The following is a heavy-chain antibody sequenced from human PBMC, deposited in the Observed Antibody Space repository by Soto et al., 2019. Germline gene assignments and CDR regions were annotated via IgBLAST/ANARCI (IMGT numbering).Heavy chain of an antibody. V-gene: IGHV1-69*01. CDR3: ARAVGYCSSTSCYSLYYYDYCMDV. D-gene: IGHD2-2*01. J-gene: IGHJ6*02. Sequence: GLEWMGGSTPILGTANYAQKFQGRVTITADESTSTAYMELSSLRSEDTAVYYCARAVGYCSSTSCYSLYYYDYCMDVWGQGTTVNAS. CDR2: STPILGTA.